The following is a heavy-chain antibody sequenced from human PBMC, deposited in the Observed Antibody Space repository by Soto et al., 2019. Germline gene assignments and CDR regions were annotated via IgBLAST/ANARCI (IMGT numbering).Heavy chain of an antibody. Sequence: ASVKVSCKASGYTFTSDGITWVRQAPGQGLEWMGWITVNSGNTHYAQKLQGRVTMTTDTSTTTAYMELWSLRSDDTAVYYCARASISGTYYYFDHWGQGTPVTVSS. J-gene: IGHJ4*02. V-gene: IGHV1-18*04. CDR1: GYTFTSDG. D-gene: IGHD1-26*01. CDR2: ITVNSGNT. CDR3: ARASISGTYYYFDH.